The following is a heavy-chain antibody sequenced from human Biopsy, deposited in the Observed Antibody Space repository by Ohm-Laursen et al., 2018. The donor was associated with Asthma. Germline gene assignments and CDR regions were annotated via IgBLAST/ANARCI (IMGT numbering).Heavy chain of an antibody. CDR2: ILTKFDIT. CDR1: GGSFSNFA. D-gene: IGHD3-22*01. J-gene: IGHJ4*02. CDR3: ARSYDTDSYPVLVLDY. V-gene: IGHV1-69*04. Sequence: SSVKVSCKASGGSFSNFAFSWVRQAPGHGLEWMGTILTKFDITSYAEKFQGRVTITAVKSTSTTYMELSRLRSEDTAVYYCARSYDTDSYPVLVLDYWGQGTLVTVSS.